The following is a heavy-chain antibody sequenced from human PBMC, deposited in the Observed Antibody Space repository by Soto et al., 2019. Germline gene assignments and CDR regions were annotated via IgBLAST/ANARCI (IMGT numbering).Heavy chain of an antibody. Sequence: SETLSLTCTVSGGSISSGGYYWSWIRQHPGKGLEWIGYIYYSGSTYYNPSLKSRVTISVDTSKNQFSLKLSSVTAADTAVYYCARSGQFVLRYFNWSPNWFDPWGQGTLVTVSS. D-gene: IGHD3-9*01. V-gene: IGHV4-31*03. CDR1: GGSISSGGYY. CDR2: IYYSGST. CDR3: ARSGQFVLRYFNWSPNWFDP. J-gene: IGHJ5*02.